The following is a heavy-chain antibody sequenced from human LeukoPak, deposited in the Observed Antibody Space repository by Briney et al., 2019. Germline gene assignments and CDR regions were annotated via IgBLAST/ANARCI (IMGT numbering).Heavy chain of an antibody. Sequence: GGSLRLSCAASGFTFSSYWMSWVRQAPGKGLEWVANIKQDGSEKYYVDSVKGRFTISRDNAKNSLYLQMNSQRAEDTAVYYCASAWYRKYYYYYMDVWGKGTTVTVSS. CDR3: ASAWYRKYYYYYMDV. D-gene: IGHD1-26*01. CDR1: GFTFSSYW. CDR2: IKQDGSEK. V-gene: IGHV3-7*01. J-gene: IGHJ6*03.